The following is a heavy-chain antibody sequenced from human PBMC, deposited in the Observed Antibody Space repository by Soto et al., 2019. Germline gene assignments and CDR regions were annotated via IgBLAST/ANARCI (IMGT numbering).Heavy chain of an antibody. CDR3: ARGLILWFGELSRRGGYYSYMDV. CDR1: GGSFSGYQ. CDR2: INDSGNI. V-gene: IGHV4-34*01. J-gene: IGHJ6*03. Sequence: QVQLQQWGAGLLKPSETLSLTCAVYGGSFSGYQWTWIRQTPGKGLEWIGEINDSGNINYNPSLKSRVTILVDAAKTQISLKLSSVTAADTAVYCCARGLILWFGELSRRGGYYSYMDVWGKGTTVTVSS. D-gene: IGHD3-10*01.